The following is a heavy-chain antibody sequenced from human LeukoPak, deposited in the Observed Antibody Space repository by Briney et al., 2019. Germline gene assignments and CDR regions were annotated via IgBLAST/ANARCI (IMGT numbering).Heavy chain of an antibody. CDR2: IYTSGST. D-gene: IGHD2-2*01. CDR3: ARVNIVVVPAAGWFDP. V-gene: IGHV4-4*07. J-gene: IGHJ5*02. CDR1: GGSISSYY. Sequence: SETLSLTCTVSGGSISSYYWSWIRQPAGKGLEGIGRIYTSGSTNYNPSLKSRVTMSVDTSKNQFSLKLSSVTAADTAVYYCARVNIVVVPAAGWFDPWGQGTLVTVSS.